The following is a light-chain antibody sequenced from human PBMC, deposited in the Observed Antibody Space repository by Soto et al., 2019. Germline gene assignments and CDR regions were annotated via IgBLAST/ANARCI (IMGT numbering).Light chain of an antibody. CDR1: DSDVGAYNS. CDR2: KGT. Sequence: QSVLAQPASVSGSPGQSITISCTGTDSDVGAYNSFSWYQQHPHKAPRLIIYKGTRRPSGISYRFSGSTSGNAASLTISALQADDEADYFCCSSAPESTYVFGTGTKLTVL. J-gene: IGLJ1*01. V-gene: IGLV2-23*01. CDR3: CSSAPESTYV.